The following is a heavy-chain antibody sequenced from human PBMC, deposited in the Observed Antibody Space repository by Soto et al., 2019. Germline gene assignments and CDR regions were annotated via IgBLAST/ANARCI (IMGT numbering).Heavy chain of an antibody. J-gene: IGHJ3*02. V-gene: IGHV1-69*01. D-gene: IGHD3-3*01. Sequence: QVQLVQSGAEVKKPGSSVKVSCKASGGTFSSYAISWVRQAPGQGLEWMGGIIPIFGTANYAQKFQGRVTITADESTSTAYMELSSLRSEDTAVYYCARAVGNYDFWSGSFHDAFDSWGQGTMVTVSS. CDR3: ARAVGNYDFWSGSFHDAFDS. CDR1: GGTFSSYA. CDR2: IIPIFGTA.